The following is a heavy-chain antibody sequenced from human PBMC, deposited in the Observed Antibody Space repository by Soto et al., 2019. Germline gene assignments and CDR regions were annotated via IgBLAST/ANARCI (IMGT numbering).Heavy chain of an antibody. CDR3: ARAGWSRGEFDY. J-gene: IGHJ4*02. V-gene: IGHV1-69*06. CDR2: IIPIFGTA. CDR1: GYIFTSHY. Sequence: ASVKVSCKASGYIFTSHYIHWVRQAPGQGLEWMGGIIPIFGTANYAQKFQGRVTITADKSTSTAYMELSSLRSEDTAVYYCARAGWSRGEFDYWGQGTLVTVSS. D-gene: IGHD3-3*01.